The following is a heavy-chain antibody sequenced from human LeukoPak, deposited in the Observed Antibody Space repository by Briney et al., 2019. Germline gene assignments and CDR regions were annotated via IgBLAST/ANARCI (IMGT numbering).Heavy chain of an antibody. Sequence: PSETLSLTCTVSGGTISSYYWSWIRQPPGKGLEWIGYIYYSGSTNYNPSLKSRVTISVDTSKNQFSLKLSSVTAADTAVYYCVSGSYVSDAFDIWGQGTMVTVSS. J-gene: IGHJ3*02. V-gene: IGHV4-59*01. CDR2: IYYSGST. CDR1: GGTISSYY. D-gene: IGHD1-26*01. CDR3: VSGSYVSDAFDI.